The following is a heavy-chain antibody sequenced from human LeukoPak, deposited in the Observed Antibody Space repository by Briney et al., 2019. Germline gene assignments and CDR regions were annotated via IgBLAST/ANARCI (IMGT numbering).Heavy chain of an antibody. CDR3: AKDRSCTNNICHGDFDY. Sequence: GGSLTLSCAASGFTFNNYAMSWVRQAPGKGLEWVSGISGSGGDTYYADSVKGRFTISRDNSKNTLYLQMNSLRAEDTAVYYCAKDRSCTNNICHGDFDYWGQGTLVTVSS. CDR2: ISGSGGDT. J-gene: IGHJ4*02. CDR1: GFTFNNYA. V-gene: IGHV3-23*01. D-gene: IGHD2-8*01.